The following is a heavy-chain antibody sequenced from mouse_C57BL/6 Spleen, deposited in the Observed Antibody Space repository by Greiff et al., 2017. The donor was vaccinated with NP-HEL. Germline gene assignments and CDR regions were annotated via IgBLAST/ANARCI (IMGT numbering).Heavy chain of an antibody. CDR2: IYPGSGST. Sequence: QVHVKQPGAELVKPGASVKMSCKASGYTFTSYWITWVKQRPGQGLEWIGDIYPGSGSTNYNEKFKSKATLTVDTSSSTAYMQLSSLTSEYSAVYYCARKGSSYHFDYWGQGTTLTVSS. J-gene: IGHJ2*01. CDR1: GYTFTSYW. CDR3: ARKGSSYHFDY. D-gene: IGHD1-1*01. V-gene: IGHV1-55*01.